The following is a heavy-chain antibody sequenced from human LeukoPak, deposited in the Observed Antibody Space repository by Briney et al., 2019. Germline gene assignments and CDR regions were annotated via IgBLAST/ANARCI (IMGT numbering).Heavy chain of an antibody. CDR2: INHSGST. CDR3: ARQGYGGIVRIPALSKFDY. CDR1: GGSFSGYY. J-gene: IGHJ4*02. Sequence: SETLSLTCAVYGGSFSGYYWSWIRQPPGKGLEWIGEINHSGSTNYNPSLKSRVTISVDTSKNQFSLKLSSVTAADTAVYYCARQGYGGIVRIPALSKFDYWGQGTLVTVSS. V-gene: IGHV4-34*01. D-gene: IGHD3-10*01.